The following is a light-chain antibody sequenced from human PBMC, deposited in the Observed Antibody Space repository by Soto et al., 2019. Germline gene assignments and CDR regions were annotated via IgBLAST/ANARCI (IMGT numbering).Light chain of an antibody. CDR3: QRSYSTPAIT. J-gene: IGKJ5*01. V-gene: IGKV1-39*01. CDR1: QSISSY. Sequence: DIQMTQSPSSLSASVGDRVTITCRASQSISSYLNWYQQKPGKAPKLLIHAASSLQSGVPSRFSGSGSGTDFTLTISSLQPEDFATYYCQRSYSTPAITFGQGTRLEIK. CDR2: AAS.